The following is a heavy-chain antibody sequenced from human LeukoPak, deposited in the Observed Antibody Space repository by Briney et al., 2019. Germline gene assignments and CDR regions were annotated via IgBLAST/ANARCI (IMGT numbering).Heavy chain of an antibody. CDR3: ARGIAVAGFDY. V-gene: IGHV4-59*01. Sequence: KSSETLSLTCTVSGGSISSYYWSWIRQPPGKGLEWIGYIYYSGSTNYNPSLKSRVTISVDTSKNQFSLKLSSVTAADTAVYYCARGIAVAGFDYWGQGTLVTVSS. CDR1: GGSISSYY. D-gene: IGHD6-19*01. J-gene: IGHJ4*02. CDR2: IYYSGST.